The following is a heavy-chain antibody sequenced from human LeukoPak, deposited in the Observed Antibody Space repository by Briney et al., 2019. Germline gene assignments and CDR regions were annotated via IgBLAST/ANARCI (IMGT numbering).Heavy chain of an antibody. CDR1: GFTFSSYA. CDR2: IKQDGSEK. V-gene: IGHV3-7*01. J-gene: IGHJ6*02. Sequence: GGSLRLSCAASGFTFSSYAMHWVRQAPGKGLEWVANIKQDGSEKYYVDSVKGRFTISRDNAKNSLYLQMNSLRAEDTAVYYCARDGPFSSSWLRYYGMDVWGQGTTVTVSS. D-gene: IGHD6-13*01. CDR3: ARDGPFSSSWLRYYGMDV.